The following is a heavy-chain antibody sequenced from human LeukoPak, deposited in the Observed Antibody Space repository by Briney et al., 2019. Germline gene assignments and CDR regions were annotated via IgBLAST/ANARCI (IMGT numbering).Heavy chain of an antibody. J-gene: IGHJ4*02. CDR2: IKQDGTEK. D-gene: IGHD5-24*01. CDR1: GFTFTTYW. Sequence: GGSLRLSCTASGFTFTTYWMSWVRHPPGRGLEWVANIKQDGTEKYYVDSVKGRFTISRDNAKNSLYLQMNSLRAEDTAVYYCARDPGDGADYWGQGTLVTVSS. CDR3: ARDPGDGADY. V-gene: IGHV3-7*01.